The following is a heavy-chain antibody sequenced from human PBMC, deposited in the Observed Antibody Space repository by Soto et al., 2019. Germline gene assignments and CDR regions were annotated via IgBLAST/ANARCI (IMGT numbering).Heavy chain of an antibody. CDR2: ISAYNGNT. Sequence: ASVKVSCKASGYTFTSYGISWVRQAPGQGLEWMGWISAYNGNTNYAQKLQGRVTMTTDTSTSTAYMELRSLRSDDTAVYYCARDPNSGSLNYYYMDVWGKGTTVTVSS. J-gene: IGHJ6*03. CDR1: GYTFTSYG. CDR3: ARDPNSGSLNYYYMDV. D-gene: IGHD3-10*01. V-gene: IGHV1-18*01.